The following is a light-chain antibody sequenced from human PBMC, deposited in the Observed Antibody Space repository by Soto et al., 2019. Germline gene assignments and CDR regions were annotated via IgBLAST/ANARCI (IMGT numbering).Light chain of an antibody. J-gene: IGLJ2*01. Sequence: QPVLTQPPSASGSPGQSVTISCTGTSSDVGGYNSVSWYQQPPGKAPKLVIYEVNKRPSGVPDRFSASKSDNTASLTVSGLQAEDEADYYCSSYAGSNNLVFGGETKLTVL. CDR3: SSYAGSNNLV. V-gene: IGLV2-8*01. CDR2: EVN. CDR1: SSDVGGYNS.